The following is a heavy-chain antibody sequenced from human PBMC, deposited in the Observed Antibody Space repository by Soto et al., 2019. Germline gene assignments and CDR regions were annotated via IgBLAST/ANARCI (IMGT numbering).Heavy chain of an antibody. CDR3: ARQKGTDGMDV. D-gene: IGHD3-10*01. V-gene: IGHV6-1*01. CDR2: TYYRSKWYS. CDR1: GDSVSSNSVA. J-gene: IGHJ6*02. Sequence: LSQTLSLTCAISGDSVSSNSVAWNWIRQSPSRGLEWLGRTYYRSKWYSDYAVSVKSRVTIKPDTSKNQFSLQLNSVTPEDTAVYYCARQKGTDGMDVWGQGTTVTVSS.